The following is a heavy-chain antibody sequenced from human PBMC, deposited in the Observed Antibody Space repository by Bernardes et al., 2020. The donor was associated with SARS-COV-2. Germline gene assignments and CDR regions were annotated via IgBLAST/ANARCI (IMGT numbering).Heavy chain of an antibody. D-gene: IGHD5-18*01. CDR1: GFTFSSYA. J-gene: IGHJ4*02. Sequence: GSLRLSCAASGFTFSSYAMSWVRQAPGKGLEWVSAISGSGGSTYYADSVKGRFTISRDNSKNTLYLQMNSLRAEDTAVYYCAKESRKSWVTAMVSSIDYWGQGTLVTVSS. V-gene: IGHV3-23*01. CDR2: ISGSGGST. CDR3: AKESRKSWVTAMVSSIDY.